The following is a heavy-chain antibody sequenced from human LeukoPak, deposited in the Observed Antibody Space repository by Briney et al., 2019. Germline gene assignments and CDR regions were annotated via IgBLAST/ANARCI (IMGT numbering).Heavy chain of an antibody. Sequence: SETLSLTCAVSGHSITSNNWWSWVRLPPGKGLEWIGEVYHRGSTNYHPSLKSRVTITVDKSNNQFPLKLTSATAADTAVYYCARDSDLTGYFSRFYYGLVVWGKGTTVTVSS. D-gene: IGHD3-9*01. CDR2: VYHRGST. V-gene: IGHV4-4*02. CDR1: GHSITSNNW. J-gene: IGHJ6*04. CDR3: ARDSDLTGYFSRFYYGLVV.